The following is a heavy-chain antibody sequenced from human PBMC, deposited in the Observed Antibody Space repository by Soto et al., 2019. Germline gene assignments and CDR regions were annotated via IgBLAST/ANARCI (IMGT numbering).Heavy chain of an antibody. J-gene: IGHJ4*02. CDR3: TTDRNSGRGRGYWSSTGCYAMGY. Sequence: EVQLVESGGGLVKPGGSLRLSCAASGFTFSNAWMSWVRQAPGKGLEWVGRIKSKTDGWTTDYDAPVKGRFTISRDDSKNTMYLQMKSLKTEDTAVYYCTTDRNSGRGRGYWSSTGCYAMGYWGQGTLVTVSA. CDR2: IKSKTDGWTT. D-gene: IGHD2-2*01. CDR1: GFTFSNAW. V-gene: IGHV3-15*01.